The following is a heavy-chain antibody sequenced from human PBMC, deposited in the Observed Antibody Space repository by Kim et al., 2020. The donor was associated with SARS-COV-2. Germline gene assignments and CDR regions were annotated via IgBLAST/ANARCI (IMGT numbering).Heavy chain of an antibody. D-gene: IGHD1-26*01. V-gene: IGHV3-30*18. CDR1: GFTFSSYG. Sequence: GGSLRLSCAASGFTFSSYGMHWVRQAPGKGLEWVAVISYDGSNKYYADSVKGRFTISRDNSKNTLYLQMNSLRAEDTAVYYCAKDQGGSYPPGPFDYWGQGTLVTVSS. CDR2: ISYDGSNK. J-gene: IGHJ4*02. CDR3: AKDQGGSYPPGPFDY.